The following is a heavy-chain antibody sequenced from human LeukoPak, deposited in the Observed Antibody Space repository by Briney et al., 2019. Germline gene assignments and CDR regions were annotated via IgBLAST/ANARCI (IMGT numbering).Heavy chain of an antibody. CDR3: AREGVWGSYRFDY. CDR2: IIPIFGTA. V-gene: IGHV1-69*05. D-gene: IGHD3-16*02. CDR1: RGTFSSYA. Sequence: VASVKFSCKASRGTFSSYAISWVRQAPGQGLEWMGGIIPIFGTANYAQKFQGRVTITTDESTSTAYMELSSLRSEDTAVYYCAREGVWGSYRFDYWGQGTLVTVSS. J-gene: IGHJ4*02.